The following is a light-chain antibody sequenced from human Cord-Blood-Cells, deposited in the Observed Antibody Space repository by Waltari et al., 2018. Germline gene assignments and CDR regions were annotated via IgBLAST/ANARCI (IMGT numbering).Light chain of an antibody. Sequence: ITCRASQSISSYLNWYQQKPGKAPKLLIYAASSLQSGVPSRFSGSGTGTDFTLTISSLQPEDFATYYCQQSYSTPPWTFGQGTKVEIK. V-gene: IGKV1-39*01. CDR3: QQSYSTPPWT. CDR1: QSISSY. J-gene: IGKJ1*01. CDR2: AAS.